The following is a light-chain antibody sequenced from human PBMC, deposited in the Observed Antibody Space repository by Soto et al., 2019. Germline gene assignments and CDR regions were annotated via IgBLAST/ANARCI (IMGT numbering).Light chain of an antibody. Sequence: DIVMTQSPESLAVTLGERATINCKSSQSVLYSSTNKNYLTWYQQKPGQPPKLLIYWASTRESGVPDRFSGSGSGTDFTLTITDLQAEDGAVYYCQQYYTTPLTCGQGTKVEI. CDR3: QQYYTTPLT. CDR1: QSVLYSSTNKNY. CDR2: WAS. J-gene: IGKJ1*01. V-gene: IGKV4-1*01.